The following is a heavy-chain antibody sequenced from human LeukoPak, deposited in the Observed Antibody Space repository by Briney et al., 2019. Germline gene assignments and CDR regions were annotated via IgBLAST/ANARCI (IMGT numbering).Heavy chain of an antibody. J-gene: IGHJ6*02. D-gene: IGHD6-19*01. CDR1: GFTFDDYA. Sequence: PGRSLRLSCAASGFTFDDYAMHWVRQAPGKGLEWVSGISWNSGNIGYADSVKGRFTISRDNAKNSLYLQMNSLRAEDTALYYCAKDRGIAVAGKFNNYYYYGMDVWGQGTTVTVSS. CDR2: ISWNSGNI. CDR3: AKDRGIAVAGKFNNYYYYGMDV. V-gene: IGHV3-9*01.